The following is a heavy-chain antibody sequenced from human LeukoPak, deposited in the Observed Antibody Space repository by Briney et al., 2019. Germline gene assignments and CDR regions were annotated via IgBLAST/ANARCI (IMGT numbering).Heavy chain of an antibody. CDR3: ATLVVMGASNNYYFDY. V-gene: IGHV1-2*02. D-gene: IGHD3-22*01. CDR2: MNPNSGGT. Sequence: ASMKVSCKASGYTFTNYGITWVRQAPGQGLEWMAWMNPNSGGTSYAQKFQGRVTMTRDTSISTAYMELSSLRSEDTAVYYCATLVVMGASNNYYFDYWGQGTLVTVSS. CDR1: GYTFTNYG. J-gene: IGHJ4*02.